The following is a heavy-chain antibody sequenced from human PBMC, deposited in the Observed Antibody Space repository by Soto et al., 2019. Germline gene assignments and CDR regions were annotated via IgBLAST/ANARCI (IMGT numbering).Heavy chain of an antibody. V-gene: IGHV3-23*01. Sequence: GGSLRLSCAASGFTFSSYAMSWVRQAPGKGLEWVSAISGSGGSTYYADSVKGRFTISRDNSKNTLYLQMNSLRAEDTAVYYCARGSSIIAVAGHFDYWGQGTLVTVSS. CDR3: ARGSSIIAVAGHFDY. D-gene: IGHD6-19*01. J-gene: IGHJ4*02. CDR2: ISGSGGST. CDR1: GFTFSSYA.